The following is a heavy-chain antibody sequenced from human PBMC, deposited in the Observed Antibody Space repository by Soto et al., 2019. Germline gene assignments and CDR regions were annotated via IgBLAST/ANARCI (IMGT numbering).Heavy chain of an antibody. V-gene: IGHV1-69*01. CDR1: GGTFSSYA. CDR2: IIPIFGTA. J-gene: IGHJ4*02. CDR3: ARGAVIYGVAVTSYYFDY. D-gene: IGHD3-3*01. Sequence: QVQLVQSGAEVKKPGSSVKVSCKASGGTFSSYAISWVRQAPGQGLEWMGGIIPIFGTANYAQKFQGRVTITADESTSPAYMELSSLRSEDTAVYYCARGAVIYGVAVTSYYFDYWGQGTLVTVSS.